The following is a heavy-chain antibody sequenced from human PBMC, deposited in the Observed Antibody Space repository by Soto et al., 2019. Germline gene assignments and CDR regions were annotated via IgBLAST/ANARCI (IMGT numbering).Heavy chain of an antibody. CDR1: GGAISSSSYY. CDR3: ASSSPFHY. V-gene: IGHV4-39*01. Sequence: SETLSLTCTVSGGAISSSSYYWGWIRQPPGKGLEWIGSIYYSGGTYYKPSLKSRVSISIDTSRNQFSLKLTSVTAADTGVYYCASSSPFHYWGPGILVTVSS. CDR2: IYYSGGT. D-gene: IGHD6-6*01. J-gene: IGHJ4*02.